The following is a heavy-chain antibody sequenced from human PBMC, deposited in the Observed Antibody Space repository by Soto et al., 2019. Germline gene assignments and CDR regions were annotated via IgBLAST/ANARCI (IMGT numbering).Heavy chain of an antibody. CDR3: ARGQEGIVATH. J-gene: IGHJ4*02. CDR2: IKDGGST. D-gene: IGHD5-12*01. CDR1: GGSLSGYY. Sequence: QVQLQQWGAGLLKPSENLSLTCAVNGGSLSGYYWSWIRQPPGKGLEWIGEIKDGGSTNYSPSLRGEVTISADTPKHHFSREMNSVTAADTAVYFCARGQEGIVATHWDQGTLVTVSS. V-gene: IGHV4-34*01.